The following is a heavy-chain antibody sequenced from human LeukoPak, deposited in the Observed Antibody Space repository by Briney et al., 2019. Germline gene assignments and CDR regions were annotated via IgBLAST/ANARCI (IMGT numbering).Heavy chain of an antibody. Sequence: SETLSLTRTVSCGSIRSGSHYWVWLRQPPGKGLEWIGSIYYSESTHYNSSLENRVTISIDTSKNHFYLRLTSLSAADTSVYYCAKRDDSGGNLVDLWGQGTLVTVSS. CDR3: AKRDDSGGNLVDL. V-gene: IGHV4-39*02. J-gene: IGHJ4*02. CDR1: CGSIRSGSHY. CDR2: IYYSEST. D-gene: IGHD3-22*01.